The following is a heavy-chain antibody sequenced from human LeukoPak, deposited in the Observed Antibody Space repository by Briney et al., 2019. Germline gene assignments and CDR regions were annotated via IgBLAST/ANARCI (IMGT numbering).Heavy chain of an antibody. D-gene: IGHD3-22*01. CDR1: GDSVSSNSAA. CDR3: ARLMGSGSYYFDY. CDR2: TYYRSKWYS. V-gene: IGHV6-1*01. J-gene: IGHJ4*02. Sequence: SQTLSLTCAISGDSVSSNSAAWNWIRQSPSRGLEWLGRTYYRSKWYSDSAVSVKSRITINPDTSKNQFSLQLSSVTPEDTAVYYCARLMGSGSYYFDYWGQGTLVTVSS.